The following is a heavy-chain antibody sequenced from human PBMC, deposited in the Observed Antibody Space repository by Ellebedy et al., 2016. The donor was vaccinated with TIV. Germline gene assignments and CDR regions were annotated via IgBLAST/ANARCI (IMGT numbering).Heavy chain of an antibody. V-gene: IGHV3-23*01. CDR2: ISGSGGSI. J-gene: IGHJ6*02. Sequence: GGSLRLXCAASGFTFSSYAMSWVRQAPGKGLEWVSAISGSGGSIYYADSVKGRFTISRDNSKNTLYLQMNSLRAEDTAVYYCVGYYDSSGFFESDYGMDVWGQGTTVTVSS. D-gene: IGHD3-22*01. CDR1: GFTFSSYA. CDR3: VGYYDSSGFFESDYGMDV.